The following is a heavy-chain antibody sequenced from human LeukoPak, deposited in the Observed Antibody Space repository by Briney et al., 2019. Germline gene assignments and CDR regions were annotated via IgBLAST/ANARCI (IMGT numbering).Heavy chain of an antibody. J-gene: IGHJ4*02. V-gene: IGHV3-30-3*01. D-gene: IGHD2-2*01. CDR1: GFTFSSYA. Sequence: GGSLRLSCAASGFTFSSYAMHWVRQAPGKGLEWVAVISYDGSNKYYADSVKGRFTISRDNSKNTLYLQTNSLRAEDTAVYYCARTIVVVPAATPSQFDYWGQGTLVTVSS. CDR3: ARTIVVVPAATPSQFDY. CDR2: ISYDGSNK.